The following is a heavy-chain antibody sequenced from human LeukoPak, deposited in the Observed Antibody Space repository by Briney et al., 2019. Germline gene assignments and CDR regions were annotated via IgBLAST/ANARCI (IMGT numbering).Heavy chain of an antibody. J-gene: IGHJ5*02. V-gene: IGHV1-18*01. CDR1: GYTFTSYG. Sequence: WASVKVSCKASGYTFTSYGISWVRQAPGQGLEWMGWISAYNGNTNYAQKLQGRVTMTTDTSTSTAYMELRSLRSDDTAVYYCVRDPWSSWQQGLNWFDPWGQGTLVTVSS. CDR2: ISAYNGNT. CDR3: VRDPWSSWQQGLNWFDP. D-gene: IGHD6-13*01.